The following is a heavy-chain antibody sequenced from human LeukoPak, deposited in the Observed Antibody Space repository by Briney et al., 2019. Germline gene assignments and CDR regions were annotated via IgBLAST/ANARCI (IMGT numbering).Heavy chain of an antibody. V-gene: IGHV1-2*02. D-gene: IGHD4-17*01. CDR3: ARDRKNAYSDHNYFAP. J-gene: IGHJ5*02. CDR2: INPNNGGT. Sequence: ASVKVSCKTSGYIFTGYYIHWVRQAPGQGLEWMGWINPNNGGTKFAQKFQGRVNLTRDTSITSAYLDLSRLTSDDTAVYYCARDRKNAYSDHNYFAPWGQGTLVTVSS. CDR1: GYIFTGYY.